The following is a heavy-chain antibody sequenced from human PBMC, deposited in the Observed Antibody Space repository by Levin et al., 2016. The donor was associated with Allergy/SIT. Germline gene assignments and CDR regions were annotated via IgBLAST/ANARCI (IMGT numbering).Heavy chain of an antibody. CDR1: GFTFSSYW. CDR2: INSDGSST. CDR3: ARGDSNYDFWSGYPRYYYYMDV. D-gene: IGHD3-3*01. J-gene: IGHJ6*03. V-gene: IGHV3-74*01. Sequence: GGSLRLSCAASGFTFSSYWMHWVRQAPGKGLVWVSRINSDGSSTSYADSVKGRFTISRDNAKNTLYLQMNSLRAEDTAVYYCARGDSNYDFWSGYPRYYYYMDVWGKGTTVTVSS.